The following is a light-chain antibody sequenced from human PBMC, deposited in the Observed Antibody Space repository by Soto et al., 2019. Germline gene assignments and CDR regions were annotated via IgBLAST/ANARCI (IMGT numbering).Light chain of an antibody. CDR1: QSVSSK. Sequence: EIVMTPSPATPSVSPGEGATLSCRASQSVSSKLAWYQQKPGQAPRLLIYGASTRATGIPARFSGSGSGTEFTLIISSLQSEDSAVYYCQQYNSWLWTFGQGTKVDIK. V-gene: IGKV3-15*01. CDR2: GAS. J-gene: IGKJ1*01. CDR3: QQYNSWLWT.